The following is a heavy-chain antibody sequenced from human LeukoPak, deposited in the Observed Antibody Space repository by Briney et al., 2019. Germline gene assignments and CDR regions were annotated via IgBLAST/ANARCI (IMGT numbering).Heavy chain of an antibody. D-gene: IGHD1-14*01. CDR1: GYTFTSHY. Sequence: ASVKVSCKASGYTFTSHYIHWVRQAPGQGLEWMGIINPSAGSTTYAQKFQGRVAMTSDMSKTTVYMELRSLRSDDTAVYFCAREWHRGTNPHFDYWGQGTLVTVSS. CDR3: AREWHRGTNPHFDY. CDR2: INPSAGST. J-gene: IGHJ4*02. V-gene: IGHV1-46*01.